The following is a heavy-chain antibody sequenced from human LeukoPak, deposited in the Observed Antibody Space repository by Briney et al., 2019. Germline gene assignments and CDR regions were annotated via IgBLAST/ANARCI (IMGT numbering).Heavy chain of an antibody. J-gene: IGHJ4*02. CDR2: ISRGSHTI. D-gene: IGHD1-1*01. CDR1: GFSFSGYS. CDR3: SRETTSGY. V-gene: IGHV3-48*04. Sequence: PGGSLRLSCAASGFSFSGYSMNWVCQPPGQGLEWISYISRGSHTIYYADSVRGRFTISRDDAKNSLYLQMNSLRAEDTGIYYCSRETTSGYWGQGTLVTVSS.